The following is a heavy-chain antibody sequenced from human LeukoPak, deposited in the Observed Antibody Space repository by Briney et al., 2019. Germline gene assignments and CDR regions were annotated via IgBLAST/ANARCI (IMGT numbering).Heavy chain of an antibody. CDR3: AKVGGYYYDSSP. CDR2: ISYDGSNK. V-gene: IGHV3-30*18. Sequence: QPGGSLRLSCAASGFTFSSYGMHWVRQAPGKGLEWVAVISYDGSNKYYADSVKGRFTISRDNSKNTLYLQMNSLRAEDTAVYYCAKVGGYYYDSSPWGQGTLVTVSS. J-gene: IGHJ5*02. D-gene: IGHD3-22*01. CDR1: GFTFSSYG.